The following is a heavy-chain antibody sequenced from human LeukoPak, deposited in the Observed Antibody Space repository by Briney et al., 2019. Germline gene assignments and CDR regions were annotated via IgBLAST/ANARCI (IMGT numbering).Heavy chain of an antibody. CDR2: ISWNSGSI. CDR3: AKGGGEGLDY. D-gene: IGHD3-10*01. Sequence: GRSLRLSCAASGFTFDDYAMHWVRQAPGKGLEWVSGISWNSGSIGYADSVKGRFTISRDNAKNSLYLQMNSLRAEDTALYYCAKGGGEGLDYWGQGTLVTVSS. J-gene: IGHJ4*02. CDR1: GFTFDDYA. V-gene: IGHV3-9*01.